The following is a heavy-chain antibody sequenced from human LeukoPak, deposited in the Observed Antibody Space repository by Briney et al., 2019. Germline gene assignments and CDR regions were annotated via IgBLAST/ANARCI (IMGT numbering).Heavy chain of an antibody. Sequence: GGSLRLSCAASGFTFDDYGMSWVRQAPGKGLEWVSGINWNGGSTGYADSVKGRFTISRDNAKNSQYLQMNSLRAEDTALYYCGRDGRERSSWVFFDYGGQGTLVTVPS. CDR3: GRDGRERSSWVFFDY. V-gene: IGHV3-20*04. CDR1: GFTFDDYG. J-gene: IGHJ4*02. CDR2: INWNGGST. D-gene: IGHD6-13*01.